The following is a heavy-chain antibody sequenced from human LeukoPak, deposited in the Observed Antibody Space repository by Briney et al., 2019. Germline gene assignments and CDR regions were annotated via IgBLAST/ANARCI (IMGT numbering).Heavy chain of an antibody. Sequence: SVKVSCNASGYTFTGYYMHWVRRAPGQGLEWMGWINPNSGGTNYAQKFQGRVTMARDTSISTAYMELSRLRSDDTAVYYCARDGAARPEYDYWGQGTLVTVSS. V-gene: IGHV1-2*02. CDR2: INPNSGGT. CDR1: GYTFTGYY. CDR3: ARDGAARPEYDY. J-gene: IGHJ4*02. D-gene: IGHD6-6*01.